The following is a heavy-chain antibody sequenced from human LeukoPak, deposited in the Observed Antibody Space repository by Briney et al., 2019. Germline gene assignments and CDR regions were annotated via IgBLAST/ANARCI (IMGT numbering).Heavy chain of an antibody. D-gene: IGHD6-19*01. Sequence: PSETLSLTCTVSGGSISSYYWSWIRQPPGKGLEWIGYIYYSGSTNYNPSLKSRVTISVDTSKNQFSLKLSSVTAADTAVYYCTSGYNSGWLGQIDYWGQGTLVTVSS. V-gene: IGHV4-59*08. J-gene: IGHJ4*02. CDR2: IYYSGST. CDR1: GGSISSYY. CDR3: TSGYNSGWLGQIDY.